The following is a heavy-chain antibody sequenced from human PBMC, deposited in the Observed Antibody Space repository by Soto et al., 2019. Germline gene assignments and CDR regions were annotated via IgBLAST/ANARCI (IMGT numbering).Heavy chain of an antibody. J-gene: IGHJ4*02. V-gene: IGHV3-72*01. Sequence: GGSLRLSCAASGFIFSDHYMDWVRQSPGKGLEWVGRSRNKANSYTTEYAASVKGRFTISRHDSDNSLYLQMNSLKTEDTAVYYCARLKMGGTYLFDYWGQGTLDTGSS. CDR2: SRNKANSYTT. CDR3: ARLKMGGTYLFDY. CDR1: GFIFSDHY. D-gene: IGHD1-26*01.